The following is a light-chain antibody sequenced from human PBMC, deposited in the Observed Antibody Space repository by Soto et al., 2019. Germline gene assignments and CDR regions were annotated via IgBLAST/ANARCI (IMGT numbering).Light chain of an antibody. J-gene: IGKJ2*01. CDR1: QSVTSGH. Sequence: EIVVTQSPGTLSLSPGERATLSCRASQSVTSGHLAWYRQKPGQAPRLLIHNTSRRAPGIPDRFSGSGSGTDFTFTISRLEPEDFAMYYCQHYVTSPGYTFGQGTMLEIK. CDR2: NTS. V-gene: IGKV3-20*01. CDR3: QHYVTSPGYT.